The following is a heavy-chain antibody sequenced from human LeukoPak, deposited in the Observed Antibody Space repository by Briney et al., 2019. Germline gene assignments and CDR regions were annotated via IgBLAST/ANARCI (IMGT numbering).Heavy chain of an antibody. CDR1: GFTFSSYW. J-gene: IGHJ4*02. V-gene: IGHV3-7*01. Sequence: TGGSLRLSCAASGFTFSSYWMSWVRQAPGKGLEWVANIKQDVSEKYYVDSVEGRFTISRDNAKNSLYLQMNSLRAEDTAVYYCATFSPDPSITYYYDSSGYIFDYWGQGTLVTVSS. CDR3: ATFSPDPSITYYYDSSGYIFDY. CDR2: IKQDVSEK. D-gene: IGHD3-22*01.